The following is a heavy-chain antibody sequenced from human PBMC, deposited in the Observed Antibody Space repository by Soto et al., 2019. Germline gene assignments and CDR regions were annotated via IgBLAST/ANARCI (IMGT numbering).Heavy chain of an antibody. Sequence: GASVKVSCKASGYTFTSYDINWVRQATGQGLEWMGWMNPNSGNTGYAQKFQGRVTMTRNTSISTAYMELSSLRSEDTAVYYCARYAAAAGRNNWFDPWGQGTLVTVSS. V-gene: IGHV1-8*01. CDR1: GYTFTSYD. CDR3: ARYAAAAGRNNWFDP. CDR2: MNPNSGNT. J-gene: IGHJ5*02. D-gene: IGHD6-13*01.